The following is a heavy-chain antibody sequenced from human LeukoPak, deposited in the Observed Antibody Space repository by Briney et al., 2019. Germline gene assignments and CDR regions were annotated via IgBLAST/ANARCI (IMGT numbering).Heavy chain of an antibody. CDR3: ARGRYFDWLLPYFDY. Sequence: SETPSLTCTVSGGSISSYYWSWIRQPPGKGLEWIGYIYYSGSTNYNPSLKSRVTISVDTSKNQFSLKLSSVTAADTAVYYCARGRYFDWLLPYFDYWGQGTLVTVSS. CDR2: IYYSGST. V-gene: IGHV4-59*01. D-gene: IGHD3-9*01. J-gene: IGHJ4*02. CDR1: GGSISSYY.